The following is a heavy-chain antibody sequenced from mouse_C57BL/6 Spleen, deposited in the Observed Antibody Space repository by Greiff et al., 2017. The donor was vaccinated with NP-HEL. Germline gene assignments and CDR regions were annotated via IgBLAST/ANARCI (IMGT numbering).Heavy chain of an antibody. CDR2: ISSGGSYT. J-gene: IGHJ1*03. V-gene: IGHV5-6*01. CDR3: ARHGRNDWYFDV. CDR1: GFTFSSYG. Sequence: VQLQQSGGDLVKPGGSLKLSCAASGFTFSSYGMSWVRQTPDKRLEWVATISSGGSYTYYPDSVKGRFTISRDNAKNTLYLQMSSLKSEDTAMYYCARHGRNDWYFDVWGTGTTVTVSS.